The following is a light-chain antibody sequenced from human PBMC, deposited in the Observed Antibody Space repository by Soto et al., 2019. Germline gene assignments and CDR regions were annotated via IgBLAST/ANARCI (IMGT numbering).Light chain of an antibody. Sequence: EIVLTQSPATLSVSPGETATLSCRASQSVSSSLAWYQQTPGRAPRLLIYGASTRATGIPTRFSGSGSGTEFTLTISSLQSEDSAVYYCQQRHMWPITFGQGTRLEIK. CDR1: QSVSSS. CDR2: GAS. J-gene: IGKJ5*01. CDR3: QQRHMWPIT. V-gene: IGKV3-15*01.